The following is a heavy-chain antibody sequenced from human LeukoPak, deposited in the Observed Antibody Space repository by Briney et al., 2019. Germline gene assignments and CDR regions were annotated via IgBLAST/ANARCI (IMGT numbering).Heavy chain of an antibody. CDR2: ISGSSSYI. Sequence: GGSLRLSCAASGFTFSSYSMNWVRQAPGKGLEWVSSISGSSSYIYYADSVKGRFTISRDNAKNSLYLQMNSLRVDDTAVYYCARGQGWATDYWGQGTLVTVSS. D-gene: IGHD6-19*01. V-gene: IGHV3-21*01. CDR3: ARGQGWATDY. CDR1: GFTFSSYS. J-gene: IGHJ4*02.